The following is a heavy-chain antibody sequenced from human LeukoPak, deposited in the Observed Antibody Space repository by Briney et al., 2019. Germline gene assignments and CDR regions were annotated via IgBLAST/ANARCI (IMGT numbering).Heavy chain of an antibody. CDR1: GGSFSSGGYS. CDR3: ARVSFYCSSTSCSGAYGMDV. J-gene: IGHJ6*02. CDR2: IYHSGST. D-gene: IGHD2-2*01. V-gene: IGHV4-30-2*01. Sequence: SQTLSLTCAVSGGSFSSGGYSWSWLRQPPGTGLEWIGYIYHSGSTYYNPSLKSRVAISVERSKNQFSLKLSSVTAADTAVYYCARVSFYCSSTSCSGAYGMDVWGQGTTVTVSS.